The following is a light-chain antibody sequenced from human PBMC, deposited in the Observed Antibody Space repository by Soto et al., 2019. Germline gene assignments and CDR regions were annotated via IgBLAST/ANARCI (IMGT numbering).Light chain of an antibody. Sequence: QSAVTQPASVSGSPGQTITISCTGAVSEVAGYTYVSWYQQHPGKGPKVIIYDVSNRPLGVSNRFSGSKSGTTASLTISGLQAEDEADYYCSSFTRIVGLFGGGTKLTVL. CDR2: DVS. CDR3: SSFTRIVGL. CDR1: VSEVAGYTY. V-gene: IGLV2-14*03. J-gene: IGLJ2*01.